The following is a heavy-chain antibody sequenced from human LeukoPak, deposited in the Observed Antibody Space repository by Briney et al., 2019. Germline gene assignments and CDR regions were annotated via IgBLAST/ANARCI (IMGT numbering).Heavy chain of an antibody. CDR3: ARGLWFGDENPPYFDY. CDR1: GGSISSYY. J-gene: IGHJ4*02. V-gene: IGHV4-59*08. CDR2: IYYSGST. D-gene: IGHD3-10*01. Sequence: SETLSLTCTVSGGSISSYYWSWIRQPPGKGLEWIGYIYYSGSTNYNPSLKSRVTVSVDTSKNQFSLKLSSVTAADTAVYYCARGLWFGDENPPYFDYWGQGILVTVSS.